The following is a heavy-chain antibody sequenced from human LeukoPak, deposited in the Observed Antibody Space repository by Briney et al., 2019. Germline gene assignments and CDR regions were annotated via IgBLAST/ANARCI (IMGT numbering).Heavy chain of an antibody. J-gene: IGHJ4*02. D-gene: IGHD6-13*01. CDR3: ARVNGQQLVIDY. CDR1: GGSISSYY. V-gene: IGHV4-34*01. Sequence: SETLSLTCTVSGGSISSYYWSWVRQPPGKGLEWIGEIYHSGSTNYNPSLKSRVTISVDTSKNQFSLKLSSVTAAGTAVYYCARVNGQQLVIDYWGQGTLVTVSS. CDR2: IYHSGST.